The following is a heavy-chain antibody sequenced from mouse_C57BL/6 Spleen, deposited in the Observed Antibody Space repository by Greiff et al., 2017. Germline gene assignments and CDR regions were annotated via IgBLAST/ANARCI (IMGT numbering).Heavy chain of an antibody. J-gene: IGHJ1*03. Sequence: EVKLMESGGGLVKPGGSLKLSCAASGFTFSSYAMSWVRQTPEKRLEWVATISDGGSYTYYPDNVKGRFTISRDNAKNNLYLQMSHLKSEDTAMYYCANDGYYGGYFDVWGTGTTVTVSS. CDR3: ANDGYYGGYFDV. V-gene: IGHV5-4*03. D-gene: IGHD2-3*01. CDR1: GFTFSSYA. CDR2: ISDGGSYT.